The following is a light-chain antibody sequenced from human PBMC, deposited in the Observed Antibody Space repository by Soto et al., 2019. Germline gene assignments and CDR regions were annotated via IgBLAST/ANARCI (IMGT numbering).Light chain of an antibody. CDR2: GAS. CDR1: QTISNNY. V-gene: IGKV3-20*01. J-gene: IGKJ1*01. CDR3: QQYGSSPWT. Sequence: EIVLTQSPGTLSLSPGERATLSCRASQTISNNYLAWYQQKPGQAPRLLIYGASSRATGIPDTFSGSGSGTDFTLTLNRLEPEDFAGYYCQQYGSSPWTFGHGTKVEIK.